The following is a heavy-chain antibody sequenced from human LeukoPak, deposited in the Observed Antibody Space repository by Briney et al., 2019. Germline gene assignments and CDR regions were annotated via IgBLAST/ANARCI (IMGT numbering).Heavy chain of an antibody. D-gene: IGHD2/OR15-2a*01. V-gene: IGHV1-2*02. CDR2: INPNSGGT. Sequence: ASVKVSCKASGYTFTAYYVYWVRQAPGQGLEWMGWINPNSGGTNYAQKFQGRVTMTRDTSISTAYMELSRLTSDGTAVYYCARVSLTAQYLLDYWGQGTLVTVSS. CDR1: GYTFTAYY. J-gene: IGHJ4*02. CDR3: ARVSLTAQYLLDY.